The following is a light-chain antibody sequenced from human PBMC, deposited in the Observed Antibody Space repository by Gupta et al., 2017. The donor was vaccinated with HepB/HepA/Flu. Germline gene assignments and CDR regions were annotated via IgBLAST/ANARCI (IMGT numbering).Light chain of an antibody. CDR1: QGISSY. CDR2: AAS. CDR3: QQDDSYPRT. V-gene: IGKV1-8*01. J-gene: IGKJ1*01. Sequence: AIRMTQSPSSFSASTGDRVTITCRASQGISSYLAWYQQKPGKAPQLLLYAASTLQRGVPSRFSGRGSGKDFTLTISCLQSEDFATYYCQQDDSYPRTFGQGTKVEIK.